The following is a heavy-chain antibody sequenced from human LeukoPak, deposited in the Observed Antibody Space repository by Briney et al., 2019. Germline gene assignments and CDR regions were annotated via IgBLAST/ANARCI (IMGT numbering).Heavy chain of an antibody. CDR3: AKEGNYYYGSGSYYKTDY. D-gene: IGHD3-10*01. Sequence: GGSLRLSCAASGFTFSTYSMNWVRQAPGKGLEWVSSISGSGGSTYYADSVKGRSTISRDNSKNTLYLQMNSLRAEDTAVYFCAKEGNYYYGSGSYYKTDYWGQGTLVTVSS. J-gene: IGHJ4*02. CDR1: GFTFSTYS. CDR2: ISGSGGST. V-gene: IGHV3-23*01.